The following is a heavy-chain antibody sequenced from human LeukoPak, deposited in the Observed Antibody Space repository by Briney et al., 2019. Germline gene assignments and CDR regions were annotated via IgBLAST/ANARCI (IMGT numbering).Heavy chain of an antibody. V-gene: IGHV4-38-2*02. J-gene: IGHJ4*02. CDR3: ARSKDIRMGSKRGIEMDY. CDR1: GYSISSGYY. D-gene: IGHD5-24*01. CDR2: IYYSGST. Sequence: SSETLSLTCTVSGYSISSGYYWGWIRQPPGKGLEWIGSIYYSGSTYYNPSLKSRVTISVDTSKNQFSLKLSSVTAADTAVYYCARSKDIRMGSKRGIEMDYWGQGTLVTVSS.